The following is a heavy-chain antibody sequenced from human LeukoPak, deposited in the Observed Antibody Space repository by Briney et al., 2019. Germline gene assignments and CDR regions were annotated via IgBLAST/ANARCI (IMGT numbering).Heavy chain of an antibody. V-gene: IGHV3-7*05. CDR3: ARASDPWLQLT. D-gene: IGHD5-24*01. CDR1: GFTFSNYW. CDR2: IKQHGSEK. Sequence: TGGSLRLSCAASGFTFSNYWMIWVRQAPGKGLEWVGNIKQHGSEKRYADSVRGRFTISRDNAQTSLYLQKNSLRAEDTAVYYCARASDPWLQLTWGQGTLVTVSS. J-gene: IGHJ5*02.